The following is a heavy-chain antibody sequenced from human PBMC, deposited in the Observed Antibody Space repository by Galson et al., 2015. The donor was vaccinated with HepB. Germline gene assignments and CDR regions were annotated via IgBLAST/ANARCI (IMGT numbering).Heavy chain of an antibody. Sequence: SLRLSCAASGFTFSDYYMSWIRQAPGKGLEWVSYISSSSSYTNYADSVKGRFTISRDNAKNSLYLQMNSLRAEDTAVYYCATNDYGGNGGDYWGQGTLVTVSS. D-gene: IGHD4-23*01. CDR1: GFTFSDYY. CDR3: ATNDYGGNGGDY. V-gene: IGHV3-11*06. CDR2: ISSSSSYT. J-gene: IGHJ4*02.